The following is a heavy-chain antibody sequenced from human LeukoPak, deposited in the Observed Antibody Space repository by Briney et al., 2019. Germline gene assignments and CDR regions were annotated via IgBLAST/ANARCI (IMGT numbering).Heavy chain of an antibody. CDR2: ISYDGSNK. CDR3: ARDWGLSTDYYYGMDV. Sequence: PGGSLRLSCAASGFTFSSYAMHWVRQAPGKGLEWVAVISYDGSNKYYADSVKGRFTISRDNSKNTLYLQMNSLRAEDTAVYYCARDWGLSTDYYYGMDVWGQGTTVTVSS. V-gene: IGHV3-30-3*01. D-gene: IGHD2-2*01. J-gene: IGHJ6*02. CDR1: GFTFSSYA.